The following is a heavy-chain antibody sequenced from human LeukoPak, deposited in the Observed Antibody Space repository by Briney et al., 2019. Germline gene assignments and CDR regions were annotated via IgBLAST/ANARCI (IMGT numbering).Heavy chain of an antibody. J-gene: IGHJ5*02. Sequence: ASVKVSCKASGYTFTGYYMYWVRQAPGQGLEWMGWINPNSGGTSYAQKFQGRVTMTRDTSISTAYMELSRLRSGDTAVYYCARGPTTYCSSTSCYVWFDPWGQGTLVTVPS. CDR3: ARGPTTYCSSTSCYVWFDP. D-gene: IGHD2-2*01. CDR1: GYTFTGYY. CDR2: INPNSGGT. V-gene: IGHV1-2*02.